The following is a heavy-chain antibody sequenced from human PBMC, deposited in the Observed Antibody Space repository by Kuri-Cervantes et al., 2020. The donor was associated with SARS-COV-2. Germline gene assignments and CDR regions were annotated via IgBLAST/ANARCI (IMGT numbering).Heavy chain of an antibody. J-gene: IGHJ6*02. Sequence: GESLKISCAASGFTFSSYWMHWVRQAPGKGLVWVSRINSDGSSTSYADSVKGRFTISRDNAKNSLYLQMNSLRAEDTAVYYCARGGVVVPASPYGMDVWGRGTTVTVSS. V-gene: IGHV3-74*01. CDR3: ARGGVVVPASPYGMDV. D-gene: IGHD2-2*01. CDR1: GFTFSSYW. CDR2: INSDGSST.